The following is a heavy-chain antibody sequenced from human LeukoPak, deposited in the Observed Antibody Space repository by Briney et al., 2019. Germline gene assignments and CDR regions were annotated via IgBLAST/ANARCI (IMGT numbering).Heavy chain of an antibody. Sequence: GGSLRLSCAASGFTFSSYSMNWVRQAPGKGLEWVSSISSSSSYIYYADSVKGRFTISRDNAKNSLYLQMNSLRAEDTAVYYCAKSSGWNSYYYYIDVWGKGTTVIASS. J-gene: IGHJ6*03. CDR1: GFTFSSYS. D-gene: IGHD6-19*01. CDR2: ISSSSSYI. CDR3: AKSSGWNSYYYYIDV. V-gene: IGHV3-21*01.